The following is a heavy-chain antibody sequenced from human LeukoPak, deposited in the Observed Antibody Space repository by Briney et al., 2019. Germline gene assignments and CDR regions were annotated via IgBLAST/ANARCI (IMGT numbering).Heavy chain of an antibody. J-gene: IGHJ4*02. CDR2: INHSGST. CDR3: ARLIAGKLTTVTTTYYFDY. D-gene: IGHD4-17*01. CDR1: GGSFSGYY. V-gene: IGHV4-34*01. Sequence: SETLSLTCAVYGGSFSGYYWSWIHQPPGKGLEWIGEINHSGSTNYNPSLKSRVTISVDTSKNQFSLKLSSVTAADTAVYYCARLIAGKLTTVTTTYYFDYWGQGTLVTVSS.